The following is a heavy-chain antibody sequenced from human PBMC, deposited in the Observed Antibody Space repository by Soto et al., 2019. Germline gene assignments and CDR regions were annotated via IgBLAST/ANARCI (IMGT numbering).Heavy chain of an antibody. Sequence: ASVKVSCKASGYTFRSYAMHWVRQAPGQRLEWMGWINAGNGNTKSSQRFQGRVTITRDTSASTAYMELSSLRSEDTAVYYCARDVGIYCSSSSCYTANWFDPWGQGTLVTVSS. CDR1: GYTFRSYA. CDR3: ARDVGIYCSSSSCYTANWFDP. V-gene: IGHV1-3*01. D-gene: IGHD2-2*02. J-gene: IGHJ5*02. CDR2: INAGNGNT.